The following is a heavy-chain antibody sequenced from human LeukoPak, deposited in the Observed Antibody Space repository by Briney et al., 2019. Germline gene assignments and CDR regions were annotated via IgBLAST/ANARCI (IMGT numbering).Heavy chain of an antibody. Sequence: SETLSLTCTLSGGSISNYYWSWIRQSPGKGLEWIGYVYYTGSTNYNPSLKSRVTISLHTSKNQFSLNLSSVTAADTAVYYCARGGDGYKSPWFDPWGRGTLVTVSS. CDR1: GGSISNYY. D-gene: IGHD5-24*01. V-gene: IGHV4-59*01. CDR2: VYYTGST. J-gene: IGHJ5*02. CDR3: ARGGDGYKSPWFDP.